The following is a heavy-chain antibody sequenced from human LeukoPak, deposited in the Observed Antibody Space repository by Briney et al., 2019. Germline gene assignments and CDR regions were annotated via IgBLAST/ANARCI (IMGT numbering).Heavy chain of an antibody. D-gene: IGHD6-19*01. J-gene: IGHJ4*02. CDR2: IYSGGST. CDR1: GFTFSSYA. V-gene: IGHV3-66*02. CDR3: ARVRRYSSGWYGVY. Sequence: GGSLRLSCAASGFTFSSYAMSWVRQAPGKGLEWVSVIYSGGSTYYADSVKGRFTISRDNSKNTLYLQMNSLRAEDTAVYYCARVRRYSSGWYGVYWGQGTLVTVSS.